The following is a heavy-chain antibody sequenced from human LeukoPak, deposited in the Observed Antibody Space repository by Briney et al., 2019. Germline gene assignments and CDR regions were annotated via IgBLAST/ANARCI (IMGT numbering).Heavy chain of an antibody. V-gene: IGHV1-2*02. D-gene: IGHD3-22*01. J-gene: IGHJ4*02. CDR2: INPNSGGT. CDR3: ARGDSSGYYYVWFDY. Sequence: ASVKVSCKASGYTFTGYYMHWVRQAPGQGLEWMGMINPNSGGTNYAQKFQGRVTMTRDTSISTAYMELSRLRSDDTAVYYCARGDSSGYYYVWFDYWGQGTLVTVSS. CDR1: GYTFTGYY.